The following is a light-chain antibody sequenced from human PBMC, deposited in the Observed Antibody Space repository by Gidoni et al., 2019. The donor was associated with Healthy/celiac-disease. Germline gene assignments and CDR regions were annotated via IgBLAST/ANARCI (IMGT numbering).Light chain of an antibody. Sequence: QSALTQPASVSGSPGQSNTISCTGTSSDVGGYNYVSWYQQHPGKAPKLMIYDVSNRPSGVSNRISGLQAEDEADYYCSSYTSSSIFYVFGTGTKVTAL. CDR1: SSDVGGYNY. CDR3: SSYTSSSIFYV. J-gene: IGLJ1*01. CDR2: DVS. V-gene: IGLV2-14*03.